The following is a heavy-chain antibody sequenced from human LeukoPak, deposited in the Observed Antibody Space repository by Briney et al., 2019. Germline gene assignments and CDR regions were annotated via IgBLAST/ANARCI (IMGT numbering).Heavy chain of an antibody. CDR1: GFTFSSYW. Sequence: PGGSLRLSCAASGFTFSSYWMSWVRQAPGKGLEWVSGIRWNGGIIGYADSVKGRFTISRDNAKNSLYLQMNSLRAEDMALYYCAKEGRYGNSFDYWGQGTPVTVSS. CDR2: IRWNGGII. J-gene: IGHJ4*02. V-gene: IGHV3-9*03. CDR3: AKEGRYGNSFDY. D-gene: IGHD4-23*01.